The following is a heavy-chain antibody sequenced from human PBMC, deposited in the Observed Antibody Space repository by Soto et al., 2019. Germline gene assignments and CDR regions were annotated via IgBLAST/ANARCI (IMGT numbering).Heavy chain of an antibody. CDR2: IDVTSTFP. CDR3: AKNSGWFTA. J-gene: IGHJ5*02. V-gene: IGHV3-23*05. Sequence: PWGSLRLSCVASGFTFSNNDMTWVRQAPGKGLEWVSTIDVTSTFPSDAVSVEGRFTISRDNLRHTVYTPMNTLRDDDTAVYYCAKNSGWFTAWGQGTLVTVSS. CDR1: GFTFSNND. D-gene: IGHD2-15*01.